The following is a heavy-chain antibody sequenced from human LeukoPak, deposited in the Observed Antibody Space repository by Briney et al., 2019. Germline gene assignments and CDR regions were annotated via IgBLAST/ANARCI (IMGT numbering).Heavy chain of an antibody. CDR2: INSDGSST. V-gene: IGHV3-74*01. J-gene: IGHJ5*02. Sequence: PGGSLRLSCAASGFTFSSYWMHWVRQAPGKGLVWVSRINSDGSSTNYADSVKGRFTISRDNAKKTLYLQVNSLRAEDTAVYYCARDNAMGRFDPWGQGTLVTVSS. CDR1: GFTFSSYW. CDR3: ARDNAMGRFDP. D-gene: IGHD5-18*01.